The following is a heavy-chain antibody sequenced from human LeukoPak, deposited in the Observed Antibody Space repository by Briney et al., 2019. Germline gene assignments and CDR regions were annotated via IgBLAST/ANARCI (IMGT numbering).Heavy chain of an antibody. V-gene: IGHV1-2*02. CDR2: INPNSGGT. CDR3: VRFSGSSNFDS. D-gene: IGHD1-26*01. J-gene: IGHJ4*02. CDR1: GYTFTGYY. Sequence: ASVKVSCKASGYTFTGYYMHWVRQAPGQGLEWMGWINPNSGGTNYAQKFQGRVTMTRDTSISTAYMDLSRLTSDDTAVFYCVRFSGSSNFDSWGQGTLVTVSS.